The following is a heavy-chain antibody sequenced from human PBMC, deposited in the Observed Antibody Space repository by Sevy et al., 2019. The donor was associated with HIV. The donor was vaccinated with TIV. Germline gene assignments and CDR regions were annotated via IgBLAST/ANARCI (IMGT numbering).Heavy chain of an antibody. D-gene: IGHD6-13*01. CDR3: ASVYSRRWDDAFDI. J-gene: IGHJ3*02. CDR1: GYTFTSYD. CDR2: INPNSGNT. Sequence: ASVKVSCKASGYTFTSYDFNWVRQATGQGLEWMGWINPNSGNTGYAQKFQGRVTMTRNTSISTAYMELSSLRSEDTAVYYCASVYSRRWDDAFDIWGQGTMVTVSS. V-gene: IGHV1-8*01.